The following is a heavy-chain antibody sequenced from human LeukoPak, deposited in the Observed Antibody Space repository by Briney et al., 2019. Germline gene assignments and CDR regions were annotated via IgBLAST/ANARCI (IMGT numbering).Heavy chain of an antibody. CDR3: RVTPGCSRTTCYMDS. J-gene: IGHJ4*02. CDR2: IYYSGST. V-gene: IGHV4-59*12. D-gene: IGHD2-2*01. CDR1: GGSISSYY. Sequence: SETLSLTCTVSGGSISSYYWSWIRQPPGKGLEWIGYIYYSGSTNYNPSLKSRVTISVDTSKNQFSLKLNSVTAADTAVYCARVTPGCSRTTCYMDSWGQGTLVTVSS.